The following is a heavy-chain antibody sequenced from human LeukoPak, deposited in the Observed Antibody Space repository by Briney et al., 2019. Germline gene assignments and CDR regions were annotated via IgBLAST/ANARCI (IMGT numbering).Heavy chain of an antibody. Sequence: PSETLSLTCTVSGGSISSGSYYWSWIRQPAGKGLEWIGRIYTSGSTNYNPSLKSRVTISVDTSKNQFSLKLSSVTAADTAVYYCARVPRVTPNHYYMDVWGKGTTVTVSS. V-gene: IGHV4-61*02. CDR2: IYTSGST. CDR3: ARVPRVTPNHYYMDV. CDR1: GGSISSGSYY. J-gene: IGHJ6*03. D-gene: IGHD4-23*01.